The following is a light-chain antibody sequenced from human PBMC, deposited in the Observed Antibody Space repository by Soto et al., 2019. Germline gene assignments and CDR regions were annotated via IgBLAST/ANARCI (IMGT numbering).Light chain of an antibody. J-gene: IGKJ2*01. CDR2: DAS. Sequence: EIVLTQSPDTLSLSPGERATLSCRASQSISSYVAWYQQKPGQAPRLFIYDASNRATGIPARFSGSGSGTDFTLTISSLEPEDFAVYYCQQRSNWPRTFGQGTKLEIK. CDR1: QSISSY. CDR3: QQRSNWPRT. V-gene: IGKV3-11*01.